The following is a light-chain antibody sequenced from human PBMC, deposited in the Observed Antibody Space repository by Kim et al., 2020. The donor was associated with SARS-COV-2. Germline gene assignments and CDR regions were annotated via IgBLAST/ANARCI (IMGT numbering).Light chain of an antibody. CDR2: GKN. Sequence: SELTQDPAVSVALGQTVRITCQGDSLRSYYASWYQQKPGQAPVLVIYGKNNRPSGIPDRFSGSSSGNTASLTITGAQAEDEADYYCKSRDSSGKVVFGGGTKVTVL. J-gene: IGLJ2*01. V-gene: IGLV3-19*01. CDR3: KSRDSSGKVV. CDR1: SLRSYY.